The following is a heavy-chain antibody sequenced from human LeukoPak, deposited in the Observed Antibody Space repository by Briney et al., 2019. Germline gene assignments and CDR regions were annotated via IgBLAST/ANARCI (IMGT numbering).Heavy chain of an antibody. D-gene: IGHD3-22*01. CDR2: ISRDGTQQ. Sequence: GGSLRLSCAASGFTFNNYAMHWVRQAPGEGLEWVAVISRDGTQQYYADSVKGRLTISRDNSKNTLYLQMNSLRAEDTAVYYCAREIVGYYPAYWGQGTLVTVSS. V-gene: IGHV3-30*04. CDR1: GFTFNNYA. CDR3: AREIVGYYPAY. J-gene: IGHJ4*02.